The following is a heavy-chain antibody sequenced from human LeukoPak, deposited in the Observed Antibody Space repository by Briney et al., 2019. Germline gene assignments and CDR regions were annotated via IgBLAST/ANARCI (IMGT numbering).Heavy chain of an antibody. CDR3: TNLPSY. J-gene: IGHJ4*02. V-gene: IGHV3-66*02. Sequence: GGFLRLSCAASGFTFSNAWMSWVRQAPGKGLEWVSVIYSDGSTFYTDSVKGRFTISRDNSKNTLYLQMNSLRAEDTAVYYCTNLPSYWGQGALVTVSS. CDR2: IYSDGST. CDR1: GFTFSNAW.